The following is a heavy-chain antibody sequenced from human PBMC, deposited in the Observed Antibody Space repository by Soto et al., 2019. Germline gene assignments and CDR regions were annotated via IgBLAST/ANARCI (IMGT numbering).Heavy chain of an antibody. J-gene: IGHJ6*02. Sequence: SEPLSLTCTVSGGCISSSSYYWGWIRQPPGKGLEWIGSIYYSGSTYYNPSLKSRVTISVDTSKNQFSLKLSSVTAADTAVYYCARHEGELGWYYYYGMDVWGQGTTVT. CDR3: ARHEGELGWYYYYGMDV. D-gene: IGHD1-26*01. V-gene: IGHV4-39*01. CDR1: GGCISSSSYY. CDR2: IYYSGST.